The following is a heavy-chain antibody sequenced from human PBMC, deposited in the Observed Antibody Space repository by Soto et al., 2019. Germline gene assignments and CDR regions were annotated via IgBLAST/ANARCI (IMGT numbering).Heavy chain of an antibody. J-gene: IGHJ4*02. D-gene: IGHD3-22*01. CDR2: IYYSGST. CDR3: ARGFYDSTGYYDS. CDR1: GGSISSYY. V-gene: IGHV4-59*01. Sequence: SETLSLTCTVSGGSISSYYWSWIRQPPGRGLEWIGYIYYSGSTYYNPSLRSRVTISLDTSKNQFSLKLSPVTAADTAVYYCARGFYDSTGYYDSWGQGTLVTVS.